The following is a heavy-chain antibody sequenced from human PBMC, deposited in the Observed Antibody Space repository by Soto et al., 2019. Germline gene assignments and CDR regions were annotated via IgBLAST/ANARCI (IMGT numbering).Heavy chain of an antibody. Sequence: QVQLVQSGAEVKKPGASVKVSCKASGYTFTSYAMHWVRQAPGQRLEWMGWINAGNGNTKYSQKFQGRVTITRDTSASTAYMELSNLRSEDTAVYYCARGPGGPDGPGDHWGQGTLVTVSS. CDR1: GYTFTSYA. CDR2: INAGNGNT. CDR3: ARGPGGPDGPGDH. J-gene: IGHJ4*02. V-gene: IGHV1-3*01. D-gene: IGHD2-15*01.